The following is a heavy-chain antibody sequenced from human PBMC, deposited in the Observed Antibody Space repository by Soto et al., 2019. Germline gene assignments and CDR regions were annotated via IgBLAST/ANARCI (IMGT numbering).Heavy chain of an antibody. J-gene: IGHJ6*02. CDR3: ARLPIAAAGTRAYYYYGMDV. D-gene: IGHD6-13*01. Sequence: PSETLSLTCTVSGGSISSYYWSWIRQPPGKGLEWIGYIYYSGSTNYNPSLKSRVTISVDTSKNQFSLKLSSVTAADTAVYYCARLPIAAAGTRAYYYYGMDVWGQGTTVTVS. V-gene: IGHV4-59*08. CDR2: IYYSGST. CDR1: GGSISSYY.